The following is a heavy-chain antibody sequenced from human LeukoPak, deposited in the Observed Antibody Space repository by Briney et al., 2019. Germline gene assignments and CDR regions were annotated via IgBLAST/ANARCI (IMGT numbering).Heavy chain of an antibody. CDR1: GFTFSDYS. CDR2: IRYDGNNK. Sequence: PGGSLRLSCAASGFTFSDYSMHWVRQAPGMGLNWVAFIRYDGNNKYYADSVKGRFTISRDNSKNTLYLQMNSLRAEDTALYYCAKVYYASGSLLDYWGQGTLVTVSS. CDR3: AKVYYASGSLLDY. V-gene: IGHV3-30*02. J-gene: IGHJ4*02. D-gene: IGHD3-10*01.